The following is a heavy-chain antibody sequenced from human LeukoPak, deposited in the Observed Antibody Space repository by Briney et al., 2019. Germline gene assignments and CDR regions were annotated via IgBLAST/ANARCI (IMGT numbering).Heavy chain of an antibody. V-gene: IGHV4-59*01. Sequence: SETLSLTCTVSGVSISSYYWSWIRQPPGKGLEWIGYINYSGSTNYNPSLKSRVTISVDTSKNQFSLKLSSVTAADTAVYYCAREPTYYYDSSGDYYYGMDVWGQGTTVTVSS. CDR3: AREPTYYYDSSGDYYYGMDV. J-gene: IGHJ6*02. CDR1: GVSISSYY. CDR2: INYSGST. D-gene: IGHD3-22*01.